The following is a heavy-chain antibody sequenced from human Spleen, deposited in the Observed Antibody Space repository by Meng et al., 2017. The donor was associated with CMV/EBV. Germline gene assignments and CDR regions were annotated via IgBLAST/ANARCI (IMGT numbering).Heavy chain of an antibody. CDR1: GLTFVNYV. D-gene: IGHD6-6*01. CDR3: ARDGVAPLEI. CDR2: VSWNGATT. Sequence: LSCAASGLTFVNYVMTGVRRGPGKGLEWVSAVSWNGATTGYADSVKGRFTISRDNGKNSLYLQMSSLRAEDTAFYYCARDGVAPLEIWGQGTMVTVSS. J-gene: IGHJ3*02. V-gene: IGHV3-20*04.